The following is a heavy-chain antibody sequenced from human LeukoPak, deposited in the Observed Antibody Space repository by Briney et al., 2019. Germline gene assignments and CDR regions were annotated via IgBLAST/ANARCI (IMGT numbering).Heavy chain of an antibody. CDR2: ISGSGGST. CDR3: AKDLHSSSSSYFQH. CDR1: GFTFGSYA. D-gene: IGHD6-6*01. V-gene: IGHV3-23*01. Sequence: PGGSLRLSCAASGFTFGSYAMSWVRQAPGKGLEWVSAISGSGGSTYYADSVKGRFTISRDNSKNTLYLQMNSLRAEDTAVYYCAKDLHSSSSSYFQHWGQGTLVTVSS. J-gene: IGHJ1*01.